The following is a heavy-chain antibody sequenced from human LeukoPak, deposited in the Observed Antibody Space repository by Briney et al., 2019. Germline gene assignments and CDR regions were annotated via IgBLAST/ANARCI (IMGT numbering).Heavy chain of an antibody. J-gene: IGHJ6*03. V-gene: IGHV3-21*01. CDR1: GFTFSSYS. D-gene: IGHD5-12*01. CDR3: IRGYSGYVIVSSYYMDV. CDR2: ISSSSSYI. Sequence: GGSLRLSCAASGFTFSSYSMNWVRQAPGKGLEGVSSISSSSSYIYYADSVKGRFTISRDNAKNSLYLQMNSLRAEDTAVYYCIRGYSGYVIVSSYYMDVWGKGTPVTVSS.